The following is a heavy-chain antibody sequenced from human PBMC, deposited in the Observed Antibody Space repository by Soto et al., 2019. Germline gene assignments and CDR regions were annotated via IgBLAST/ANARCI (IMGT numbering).Heavy chain of an antibody. V-gene: IGHV3-30-3*01. CDR1: GFTFSSYA. Sequence: QVQLVESGGGVVQPGRSLRLSCAASGFTFSSYAMHWVRQAPGKGLEWVAVISYDGSNKYYADSVKGRFTISRDNSKNTLYLQMNSLRAEDTAVYYCAREAGAYYFDYWGQGTLVTVSS. CDR3: AREAGAYYFDY. D-gene: IGHD3-10*01. J-gene: IGHJ4*02. CDR2: ISYDGSNK.